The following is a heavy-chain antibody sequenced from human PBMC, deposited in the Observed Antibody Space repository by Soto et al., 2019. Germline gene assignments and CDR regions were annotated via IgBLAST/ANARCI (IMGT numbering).Heavy chain of an antibody. D-gene: IGHD3-10*01. V-gene: IGHV3-53*01. J-gene: IGHJ4*02. Sequence: EVQLVESGGGLIQPGGSLRLSCAASGFTVSSNYMSWVRQAPGKGLEWVSVIYSGGSTYYADSVKGSFTISRDNSKNTLYLQMNSLRAEDTAVYYCARHITMDPLLVYWGQGTLVTVSS. CDR1: GFTVSSNY. CDR3: ARHITMDPLLVY. CDR2: IYSGGST.